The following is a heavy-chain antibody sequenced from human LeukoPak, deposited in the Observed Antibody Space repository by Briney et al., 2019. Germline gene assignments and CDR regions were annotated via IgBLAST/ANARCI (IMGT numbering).Heavy chain of an antibody. CDR2: IYYTGST. D-gene: IGHD3-10*01. CDR3: ARSDYSGSGTYTEFDAFDI. CDR1: GVSISSYY. J-gene: IGHJ3*02. V-gene: IGHV4-59*01. Sequence: SETLSLTCTVSGVSISSYYWSWIRQPPGKGLEWIGYIYYTGSTSYNPSLKSRVTISMDTSKNQFSLKLSSVTAADSAVYYCARSDYSGSGTYTEFDAFDIWGQGPMVTVSS.